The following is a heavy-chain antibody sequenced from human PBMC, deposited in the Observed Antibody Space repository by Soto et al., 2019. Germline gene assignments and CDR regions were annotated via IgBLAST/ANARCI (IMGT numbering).Heavy chain of an antibody. CDR2: INSDGSST. D-gene: IGHD6-6*01. CDR1: GFTIRSYW. J-gene: IGHJ4*02. CDR3: ASGGSSLNFDS. V-gene: IGHV3-74*01. Sequence: EVQLVESVGALVQPGGSLRLSCAASGFTIRSYWMQWVRQAPGKGLVWVSWINSDGSSTSYADSVKGRFTISRDNAKITMYLPTNTLRAEDTAVYSCASGGSSLNFDSWGQGTLVTVSS.